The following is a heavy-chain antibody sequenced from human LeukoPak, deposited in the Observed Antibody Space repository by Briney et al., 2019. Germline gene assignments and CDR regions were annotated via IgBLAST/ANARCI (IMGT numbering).Heavy chain of an antibody. CDR1: GFTFSSYS. Sequence: GGSLRLSCAPSGFTFSSYSMNSVRQAPGKRLEWVSSISSSSSYIYYTDSVKGRFSISRDNAKNSLYLQMNSLRAEDTAVYYCARRLATIRSQVDYWGQGTLVTVSS. J-gene: IGHJ4*02. V-gene: IGHV3-21*01. D-gene: IGHD5-12*01. CDR3: ARRLATIRSQVDY. CDR2: ISSSSSYI.